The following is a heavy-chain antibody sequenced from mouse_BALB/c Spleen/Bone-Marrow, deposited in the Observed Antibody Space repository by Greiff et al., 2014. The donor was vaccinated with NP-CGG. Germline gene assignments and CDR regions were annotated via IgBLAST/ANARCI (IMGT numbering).Heavy chain of an antibody. CDR1: GYSITSGYS. V-gene: IGHV3-1*02. J-gene: IGHJ4*01. CDR2: IHYSGTT. D-gene: IGHD2-3*01. Sequence: EVKLMESGPDLVKPSQSLSLTCTVTGYSITSGYSWHWIRQFPGNKLEWMGYIHYSGTTNYNPSLKSRISITRDTSKNQFFLQLNSVTSDDTVTYYCARQNDGYLYYAMDYWGQGTSVTVSS. CDR3: ARQNDGYLYYAMDY.